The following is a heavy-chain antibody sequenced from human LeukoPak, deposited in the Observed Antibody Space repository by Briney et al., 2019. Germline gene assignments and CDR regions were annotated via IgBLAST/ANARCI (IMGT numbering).Heavy chain of an antibody. CDR2: ISGSGGST. CDR3: AKDSGAASDFDAFAV. CDR1: GFTFRNSA. Sequence: GGFLRLSCAAPGFTFRNSAMNWVRQSPGKGLEWVSGISGSGGSTYYADSVKGRFTISRDNSKNTLYLQMNSLRAEDSAVYYCAKDSGAASDFDAFAVWGQGTMVAVSS. D-gene: IGHD6-13*01. J-gene: IGHJ3*01. V-gene: IGHV3-23*01.